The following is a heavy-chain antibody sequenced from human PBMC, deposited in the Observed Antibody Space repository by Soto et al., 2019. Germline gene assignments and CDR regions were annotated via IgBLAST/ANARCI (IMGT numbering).Heavy chain of an antibody. V-gene: IGHV1-18*01. CDR3: ARDPHLHDYSNYWTTSHFDY. Sequence: ASVKVSCKASGYTFTSYGISWVRQAPGQGLEWMGWISAYNGNTNYAQKLQGRVTMTTDTSTSTAYMELRSLRSDDTAVYYCARDPHLHDYSNYWTTSHFDYWGQGTLVTVSS. CDR2: ISAYNGNT. J-gene: IGHJ4*02. D-gene: IGHD4-4*01. CDR1: GYTFTSYG.